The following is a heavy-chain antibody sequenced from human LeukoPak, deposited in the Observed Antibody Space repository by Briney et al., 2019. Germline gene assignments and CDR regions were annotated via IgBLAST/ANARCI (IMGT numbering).Heavy chain of an antibody. Sequence: GSLRLSCAASGFTFSTYSMNWVRQAPGQGLGWVSYISSSGSTIYYADSVKGRFTISRDNAKNSLYLQMNSLRDEDTAVYYCATSGSGYRRGVIDYWGQGTLVTVSS. CDR1: GFTFSTYS. V-gene: IGHV3-48*02. D-gene: IGHD6-25*01. CDR3: ATSGSGYRRGVIDY. CDR2: ISSSGSTI. J-gene: IGHJ4*02.